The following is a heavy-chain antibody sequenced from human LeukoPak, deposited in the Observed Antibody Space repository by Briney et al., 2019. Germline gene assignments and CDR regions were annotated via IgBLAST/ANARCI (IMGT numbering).Heavy chain of an antibody. Sequence: ASVKVSCKASGGTFRSYAINWVRQAPGQGLEWMGGIIPMFGTANHAQKFQGRVTITADESTSTAYMELSSLRSEDTAVYYCATALGGGSYWRPYYFDYWGQGTLVTVSS. J-gene: IGHJ4*02. CDR2: IIPMFGTA. CDR3: ATALGGGSYWRPYYFDY. CDR1: GGTFRSYA. V-gene: IGHV1-69*13. D-gene: IGHD1-26*01.